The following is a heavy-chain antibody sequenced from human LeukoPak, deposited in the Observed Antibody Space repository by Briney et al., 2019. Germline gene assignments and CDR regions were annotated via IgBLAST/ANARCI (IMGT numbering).Heavy chain of an antibody. D-gene: IGHD3-10*01. Sequence: PSETLSLTCAVYGGSFSDYYWNWIHQPPGKGLEWIGEINQSGTTNYNPSLKSRLTISLDTSKNHFSLKLTSATAADTALYYCAGGATPGVFWGQGILVTVSA. V-gene: IGHV4-34*01. CDR3: AGGATPGVF. CDR2: INQSGTT. J-gene: IGHJ4*02. CDR1: GGSFSDYY.